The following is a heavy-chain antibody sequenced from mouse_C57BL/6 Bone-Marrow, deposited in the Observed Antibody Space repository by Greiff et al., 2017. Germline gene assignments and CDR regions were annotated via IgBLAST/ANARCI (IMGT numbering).Heavy chain of an antibody. CDR1: GYTFTSYG. D-gene: IGHD2-5*01. Sequence: QVQLQQSGAELARPGASVQLSCKASGYTFTSYGLRWVKQRTGQGLAWIGAIYPRSGTPYYNETFKGTAPLTAAKSSSTAYMELRSLTSEASAVYYGARSAYWSNDEAYGGQGTLVTVAA. V-gene: IGHV1-81*01. J-gene: IGHJ3*01. CDR2: IYPRSGTP. CDR3: ARSAYWSNDEAY.